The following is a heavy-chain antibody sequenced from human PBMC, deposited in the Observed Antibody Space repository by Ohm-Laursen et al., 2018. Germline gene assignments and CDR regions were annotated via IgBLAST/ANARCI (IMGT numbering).Heavy chain of an antibody. D-gene: IGHD3-22*01. CDR1: SVSISSYC. J-gene: IGHJ3*02. V-gene: IGHV4-59*01. CDR2: IYYSGST. Sequence: SETLSLTCTVSSVSISSYCWTWIRQPPGKGLEWIGYIYYSGSTNYSPSLRSRVTISLDTSKNQFSLKLSSVTAADTAVYYCARELAYYDSSGLDAFDIWGQGTMVTVSS. CDR3: ARELAYYDSSGLDAFDI.